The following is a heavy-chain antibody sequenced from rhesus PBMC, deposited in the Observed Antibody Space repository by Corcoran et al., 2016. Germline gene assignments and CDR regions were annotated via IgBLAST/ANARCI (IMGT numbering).Heavy chain of an antibody. V-gene: IGHV4-76*01. D-gene: IGHD6-25*01. Sequence: QVQLQESGPGVVKPSETLSLTCAVSGYSISSGYDWSWIRQPPGKGLEWIGYIYGSSGSTNSNPSLKNRVTISKDTSKNQFSLKLSSVTSADTAVYYCARGGYGSWNLRYWCQGVLVTVSS. CDR1: GYSISSGYD. CDR2: IYGSSGST. CDR3: ARGGYGSWNLRY. J-gene: IGHJ4*01.